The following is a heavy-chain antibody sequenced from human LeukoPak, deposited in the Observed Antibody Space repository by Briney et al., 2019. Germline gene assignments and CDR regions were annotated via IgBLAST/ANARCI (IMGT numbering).Heavy chain of an antibody. CDR3: AELGITMIGGV. Sequence: GGSLRLSCGASGFTFTNYGMHWVRQAPGKGLEWVAFIRNDGSNKYYADSVKGRFTISRDNAKNSLYLQMNSLRAEDTAVYYCAELGITMIGGVWGKGTTVTISS. J-gene: IGHJ6*04. CDR1: GFTFTNYG. D-gene: IGHD3-10*02. CDR2: IRNDGSNK. V-gene: IGHV3-30*02.